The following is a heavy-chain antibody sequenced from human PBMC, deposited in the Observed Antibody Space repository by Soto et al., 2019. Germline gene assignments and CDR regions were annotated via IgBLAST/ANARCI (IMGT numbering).Heavy chain of an antibody. V-gene: IGHV1-8*01. CDR2: MNPNSGNT. CDR1: GYTFTSYD. D-gene: IGHD3-3*01. J-gene: IGHJ6*02. Sequence: SVKVSCKASGYTFTSYDINWVRQATGQGLEWMGWMNPNSGNTGYAQKFQGRVTMTRNTSISTAYMEPSSLRSEDTAVYYCARESSYDFWSGYRRPNYYYGMDVWGQGTTVIVSS. CDR3: ARESSYDFWSGYRRPNYYYGMDV.